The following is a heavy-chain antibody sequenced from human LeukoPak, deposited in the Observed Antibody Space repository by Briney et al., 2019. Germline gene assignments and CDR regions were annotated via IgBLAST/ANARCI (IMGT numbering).Heavy chain of an antibody. V-gene: IGHV4-59*02. D-gene: IGHD4-17*01. J-gene: IGHJ4*02. CDR2: IYYSGST. CDR1: GGSVSSYY. Sequence: SETLSLTCTVSGGSVSSYYWSWIRQPPGKGLEWIGHIYYSGSTNYNPSLKSRVTISVDTSKNQFSLKLSSVTAADTAVYYCARVGETTVTLRPYYFDYWGQGTLVTVSS. CDR3: ARVGETTVTLRPYYFDY.